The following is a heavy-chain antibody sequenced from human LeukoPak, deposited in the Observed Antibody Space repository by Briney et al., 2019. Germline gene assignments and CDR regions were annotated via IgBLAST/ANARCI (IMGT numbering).Heavy chain of an antibody. CDR3: ARGTDTKPFWSGYWVDV. Sequence: GGSLRLSCVASGFTFGSSAMHWVRQAPGKGLEWVAVISYDESNKYYADSVKGRFTISGDNSKNTLYLQMNSLRAEDTAVYYCARGTDTKPFWSGYWVDVWGQGTTVTVSS. D-gene: IGHD3-3*01. CDR2: ISYDESNK. V-gene: IGHV3-30*03. J-gene: IGHJ6*02. CDR1: GFTFGSSA.